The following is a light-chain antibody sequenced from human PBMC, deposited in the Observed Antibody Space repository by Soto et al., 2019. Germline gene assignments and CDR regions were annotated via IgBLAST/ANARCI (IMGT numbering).Light chain of an antibody. CDR3: QQCGDATWT. CDR1: QSVSSSY. V-gene: IGKV3-20*01. CDR2: VAS. J-gene: IGKJ1*01. Sequence: ELVLTQSPDTLSLSPGERATLACRASQSVSSSYLAWYQQKPGQAPRLLIYVASSRATGIPDRFSGSGSGTDFTLTISRLETADFPVYYCQQCGDATWTFGQGTNVEIK.